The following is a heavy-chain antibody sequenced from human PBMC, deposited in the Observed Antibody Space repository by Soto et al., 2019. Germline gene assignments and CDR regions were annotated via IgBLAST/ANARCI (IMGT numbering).Heavy chain of an antibody. CDR2: IIPIFGTV. CDR3: ARGNHRWLQLWYFDL. CDR1: GGTFSSYT. Sequence: QVQLVQSGAEVKKPGSSVTVSCKASGGTFSSYTISWVRQAPGQGLEWMGGIIPIFGTVNYAQKFQGRVTITADESTSTAYMELSSLGSEDTAVYYCARGNHRWLQLWYFDLWGRGTLVTVSS. D-gene: IGHD5-12*01. J-gene: IGHJ2*01. V-gene: IGHV1-69*12.